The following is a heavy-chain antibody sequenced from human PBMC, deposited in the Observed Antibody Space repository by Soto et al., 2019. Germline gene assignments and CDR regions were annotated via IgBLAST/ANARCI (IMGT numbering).Heavy chain of an antibody. V-gene: IGHV3-23*01. D-gene: IGHD3-16*01. Sequence: LRLSCAACGFTFNTYAMSWVRQAPGQGLEWVSAISGSGFSTYYADSVKGRFSISSDSSKNTLFLQMNSLRADDTAVYFCATFTFGRPFDTWGQGTMVTVSS. J-gene: IGHJ3*02. CDR3: ATFTFGRPFDT. CDR1: GFTFNTYA. CDR2: ISGSGFST.